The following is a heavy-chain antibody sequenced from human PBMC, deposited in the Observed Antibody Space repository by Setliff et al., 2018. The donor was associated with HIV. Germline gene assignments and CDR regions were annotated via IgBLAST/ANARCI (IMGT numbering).Heavy chain of an antibody. CDR1: GYTFTSYD. CDR2: ISAYNGNT. V-gene: IGHV1-18*01. D-gene: IGHD1-26*01. Sequence: ASVKVSCKASGYTFTSYDISWVRQAPGQGLEWMGWISAYNGNTNYAQKLQGRVTITADKSTSTAFMELSSLRSEDTAVYYCARGAYRRRDGGTYFYQFDFWGRGTLVTVSS. CDR3: ARGAYRRRDGGTYFYQFDF. J-gene: IGHJ4*02.